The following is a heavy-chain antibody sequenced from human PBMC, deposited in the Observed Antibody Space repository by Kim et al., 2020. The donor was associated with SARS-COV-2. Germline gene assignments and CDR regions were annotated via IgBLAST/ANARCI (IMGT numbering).Heavy chain of an antibody. J-gene: IGHJ4*02. V-gene: IGHV3-23*01. D-gene: IGHD6-25*01. Sequence: GGSLRLSCAASGFTFNNYAMSWVRQAPGQGLEWISAVSGSGRTTYYADSVKGRFTISRDNSKNTFYLQVDSLRAEDPAVYFCAARFGYQFDYWGQGTLVT. CDR1: GFTFNNYA. CDR3: AARFGYQFDY. CDR2: VSGSGRTT.